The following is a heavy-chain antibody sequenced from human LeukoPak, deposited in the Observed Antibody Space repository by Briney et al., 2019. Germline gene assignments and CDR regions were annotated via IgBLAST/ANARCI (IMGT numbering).Heavy chain of an antibody. D-gene: IGHD1-20*01. Sequence: SETLSLTCAVSGGSFCGYYWSWIRQPPGKGLEWIGEINRSGSTNYNPSLKSRVTISVDTSKNQFSLKLSSVTAADTAVYYCARAGRITGTTALFDYWGQGTLVTVSS. CDR3: ARAGRITGTTALFDY. J-gene: IGHJ4*01. V-gene: IGHV4-34*01. CDR1: GGSFCGYY. CDR2: INRSGST.